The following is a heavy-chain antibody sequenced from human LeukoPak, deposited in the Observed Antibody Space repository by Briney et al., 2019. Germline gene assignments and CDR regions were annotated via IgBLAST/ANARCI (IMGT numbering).Heavy chain of an antibody. CDR3: ARYARGYSYYYYMDV. D-gene: IGHD3-10*01. CDR1: GYTFTSYD. Sequence: ASVKVSCKASGYTFTSYDINWVRQATGQGLEWMGWMNPNSGNTGYAQKFQGRVTITRNTSISTAYMELSSLRSEDTAVYYCARYARGYSYYYYMDVWGKGTTVTVSS. J-gene: IGHJ6*03. CDR2: MNPNSGNT. V-gene: IGHV1-8*03.